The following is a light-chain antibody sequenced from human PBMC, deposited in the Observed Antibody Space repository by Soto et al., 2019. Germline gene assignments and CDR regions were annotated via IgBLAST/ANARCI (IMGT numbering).Light chain of an antibody. Sequence: QSVLTQPPSASGTPGQRVTISCSGSNSNIGANPVNWYQQVPGTAPKPLIYSDNQRPSGVPDRFSGSKSGTSASLAIRGLQSEDEAAYFCAAWDDSLNANYVFGTGTKVTVL. CDR3: AAWDDSLNANYV. CDR1: NSNIGANP. V-gene: IGLV1-44*01. CDR2: SDN. J-gene: IGLJ1*01.